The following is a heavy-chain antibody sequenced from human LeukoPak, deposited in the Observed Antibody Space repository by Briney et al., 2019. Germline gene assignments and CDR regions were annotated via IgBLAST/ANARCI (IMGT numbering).Heavy chain of an antibody. CDR3: GRDGDYYGSGSYYNRRHYFDY. J-gene: IGHJ4*02. CDR1: GFIFSSYG. V-gene: IGHV3-33*01. Sequence: GGSLRLSCAASGFIFSSYGMHWVRQAPGKGLEWVAAIWYEGSNKYYADSVKGRFTISRDNSKNTLYLQMNSLRAEDTAVYYCGRDGDYYGSGSYYNRRHYFDYWGQGTLVTVSS. CDR2: IWYEGSNK. D-gene: IGHD3-10*01.